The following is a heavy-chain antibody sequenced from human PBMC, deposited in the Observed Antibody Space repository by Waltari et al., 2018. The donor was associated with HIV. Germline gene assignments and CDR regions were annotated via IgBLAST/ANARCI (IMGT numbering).Heavy chain of an antibody. CDR1: GYTFTSYA. V-gene: IGHV1-3*01. D-gene: IGHD3-22*01. CDR3: ARAAHSYYDSSPYYFDY. Sequence: QVQLEQSGAEVKKPGASVKVSCKASGYTFTSYAMHWVRQAPGQRLEWMGWINAGNGNTKYSRKFQGGVTITRDTSASTAYMELSSLRSEDTAVYYCARAAHSYYDSSPYYFDYWGQGSLVTVSS. CDR2: INAGNGNT. J-gene: IGHJ4*02.